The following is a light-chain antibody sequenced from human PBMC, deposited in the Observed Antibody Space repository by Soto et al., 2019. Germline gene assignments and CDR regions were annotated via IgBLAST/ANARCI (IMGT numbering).Light chain of an antibody. J-gene: IGLJ1*01. Sequence: QSALTQPASVSGSPGQSITISCTGSRLDIDAYDFVSWYQQHPGKAPRLIIYEVSNRPSGISNRSSGSKSGITASLTISGLQAEDEADYYCSSFTSTNALVFGAGTKVTVL. CDR3: SSFTSTNALV. CDR1: RLDIDAYDF. CDR2: EVS. V-gene: IGLV2-14*01.